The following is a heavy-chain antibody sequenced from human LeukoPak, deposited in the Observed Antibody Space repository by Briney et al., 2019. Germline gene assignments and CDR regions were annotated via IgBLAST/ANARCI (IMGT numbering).Heavy chain of an antibody. Sequence: SETLSLTCTVSGGSISSSSYYWGWIRHPPGKGLEWIGSIYYSGSTYYNPSLKSRVTISVDTSKNQFSLKLSSVPAADTVVYYCARPPVPAALRIFDHWGQGTLVTVSS. CDR1: GGSISSSSYY. D-gene: IGHD2-2*01. CDR3: ARPPVPAALRIFDH. CDR2: IYYSGST. V-gene: IGHV4-39*01. J-gene: IGHJ4*02.